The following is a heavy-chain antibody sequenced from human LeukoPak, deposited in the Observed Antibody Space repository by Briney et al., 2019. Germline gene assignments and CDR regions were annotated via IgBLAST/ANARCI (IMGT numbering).Heavy chain of an antibody. CDR1: GFTFSSYS. D-gene: IGHD6-6*01. J-gene: IGHJ3*02. CDR3: ARGSSSAFDI. CDR2: IKQDGSEK. V-gene: IGHV3-7*01. Sequence: GGSLRLSCAASGFTFSSYSMNWVRQAPGKGLEWVASIKQDGSEKYYVDSVKGRFTISRDNAKNSLSLQMNSLRPEDTAAYYCARGSSSAFDIWGQGTMVTVSS.